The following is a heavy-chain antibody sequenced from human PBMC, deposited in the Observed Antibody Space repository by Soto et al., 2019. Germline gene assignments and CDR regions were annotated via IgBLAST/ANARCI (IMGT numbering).Heavy chain of an antibody. CDR1: GYDFPTYW. Sequence: GESLKISCKGSGYDFPTYWIGWVRQMPGKGLEWMGIIYPGDSDTTYSPSFQGQVTISADKTISTAYLQWSSLKASDTAMYYCARPRGYSNYCDYWGQGTLVTVSS. D-gene: IGHD4-4*01. CDR3: ARPRGYSNYCDY. CDR2: IYPGDSDT. J-gene: IGHJ4*02. V-gene: IGHV5-51*01.